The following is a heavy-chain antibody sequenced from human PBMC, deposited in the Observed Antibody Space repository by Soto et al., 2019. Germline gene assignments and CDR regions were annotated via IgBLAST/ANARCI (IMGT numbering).Heavy chain of an antibody. D-gene: IGHD3-3*01. V-gene: IGHV3-73*01. J-gene: IGHJ6*03. Sequence: EVQLVESGGGLVQPGGSLKLSCAASGFTFSGSAMHWVRQASGKGQEWVGRIRSKGNHYAKAYGASLEGRFTISRDDSNNTAYLQMNSLNTEDTAVYYCSRQASDFWSGKPQYYMDVWGKGTTVTVSS. CDR3: SRQASDFWSGKPQYYMDV. CDR1: GFTFSGSA. CDR2: IRSKGNHYAK.